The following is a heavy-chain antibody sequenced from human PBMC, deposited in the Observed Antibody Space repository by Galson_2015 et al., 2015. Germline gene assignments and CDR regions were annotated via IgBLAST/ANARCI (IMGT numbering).Heavy chain of an antibody. Sequence: SLRLSCAASGLTFRSFAMHWVRQAPGKGLEWVAFMSNDGSIKSYADSVKGRFTVSRDNSKKTLFLQMKSLRTEDTAVYSWAREADSSVYYHYPLDSWGQGTLVPVSS. J-gene: IGHJ4*02. V-gene: IGHV3-30-3*01. CDR1: GLTFRSFA. CDR2: MSNDGSIK. D-gene: IGHD3-22*01. CDR3: AREADSSVYYHYPLDS.